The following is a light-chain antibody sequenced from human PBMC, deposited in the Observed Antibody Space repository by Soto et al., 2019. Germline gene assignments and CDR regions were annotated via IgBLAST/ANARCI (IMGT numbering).Light chain of an antibody. J-gene: IGKJ3*01. V-gene: IGKV1-9*01. CDR1: QVISTY. Sequence: IQLTQSPSSLSLSVIDRVTIIFLASQVISTYLAWYQQRPGKAPNLLIYAASTLQSGVPSRFSGSGSGTDFTLTISSLQPEDFATYYCQQLNTYPLSFGPGTKVDI. CDR2: AAS. CDR3: QQLNTYPLS.